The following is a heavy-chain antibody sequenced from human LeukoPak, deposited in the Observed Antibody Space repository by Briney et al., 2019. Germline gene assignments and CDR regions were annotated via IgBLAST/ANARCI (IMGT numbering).Heavy chain of an antibody. CDR2: ISSSSSYI. CDR1: GFTFSSYS. J-gene: IGHJ6*03. D-gene: IGHD5-18*01. Sequence: GGSLRLSCAASGFTFSSYSMNWVRQAPGKGLEWVSSISSSSSYIYYADSVKGRFTISRDNAKNSLYLQMNSLRAEDTAVYYCAVKQRGYSYGSSYYYMDVWGKGITVTVSS. CDR3: AVKQRGYSYGSSYYYMDV. V-gene: IGHV3-21*01.